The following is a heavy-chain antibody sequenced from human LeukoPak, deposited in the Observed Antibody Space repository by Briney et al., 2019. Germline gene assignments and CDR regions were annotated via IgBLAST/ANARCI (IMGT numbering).Heavy chain of an antibody. CDR1: GGSMSPYH. D-gene: IGHD6-19*01. J-gene: IGHJ4*02. CDR2: IYYSGST. V-gene: IGHV4-59*08. CDR3: ARAVSGRFDY. Sequence: SETLSLTCTVSGGSMSPYHWGWIRQPPGKGLEWTGCIYYSGSTNYNPSLKSRVTISVDTSKNQFSLKLSSVTAADTAIYYCARAVSGRFDYWGQGTLVTVSS.